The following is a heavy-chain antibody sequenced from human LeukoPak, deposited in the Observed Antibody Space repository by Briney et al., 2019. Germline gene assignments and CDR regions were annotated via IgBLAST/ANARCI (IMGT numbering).Heavy chain of an antibody. CDR2: ISSSSSYI. D-gene: IGHD3-10*01. Sequence: PGGSLRLSCAASGFTFSSYSMNWVRQAPGKGLEWVSSISSSSSYIYYADSVKGRFTISRDNAKNSLYLQMNSLRAEDTAVYYCARDGQESYYGMDVWGQGTTVTVSS. J-gene: IGHJ6*02. V-gene: IGHV3-21*01. CDR1: GFTFSSYS. CDR3: ARDGQESYYGMDV.